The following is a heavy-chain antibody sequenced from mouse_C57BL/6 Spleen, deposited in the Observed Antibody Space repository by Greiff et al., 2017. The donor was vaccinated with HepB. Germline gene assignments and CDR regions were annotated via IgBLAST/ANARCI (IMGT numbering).Heavy chain of an antibody. V-gene: IGHV1-22*01. Sequence: VQLQQSGPELVKPGASVKMSCKASGYTFTDYNMHWVKQSHGKSLDWIGYINPNNGGTSYNQKFKGKATLTVNKSSSTAYLELLRLTSEDSAVYYCARSRDAFDYWGQGTTLTVSS. CDR3: ARSRDAFDY. CDR1: GYTFTDYN. J-gene: IGHJ2*01. CDR2: INPNNGGT.